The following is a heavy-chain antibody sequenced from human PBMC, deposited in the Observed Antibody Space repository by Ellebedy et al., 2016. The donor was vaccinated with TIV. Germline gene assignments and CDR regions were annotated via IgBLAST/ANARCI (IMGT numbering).Heavy chain of an antibody. J-gene: IGHJ4*02. CDR3: ARDRLVREHTQYDFDY. CDR2: INPSGGST. V-gene: IGHV1-46*01. D-gene: IGHD1-26*01. Sequence: ASVKVSCXASGYTFTSYYMHWVRQAPGQGLEWMGIINPSGGSTSYAQKFQGRVTMTRDTSTSTVYMELSSLRSEDTAVYYCARDRLVREHTQYDFDYWGQGTLVTVSS. CDR1: GYTFTSYY.